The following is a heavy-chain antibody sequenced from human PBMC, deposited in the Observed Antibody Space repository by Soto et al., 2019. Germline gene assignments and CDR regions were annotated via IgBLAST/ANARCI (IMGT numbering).Heavy chain of an antibody. V-gene: IGHV1-8*01. J-gene: IGHJ3*02. CDR2: MNPNSGKT. CDR1: GYTFTSYD. Sequence: ASVKVSCKASGYTFTSYDINWVRQATGQGLEWMGWMNPNSGKTGYAQKFQGRVTMTKNTSIDTAYMELSSLRSEYTAVYYCATDFRRDDAFDIWGQGTMVTVS. CDR3: ATDFRRDDAFDI.